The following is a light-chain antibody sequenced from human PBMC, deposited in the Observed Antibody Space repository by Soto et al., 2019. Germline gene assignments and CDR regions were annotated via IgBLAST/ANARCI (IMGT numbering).Light chain of an antibody. V-gene: IGKV1-5*03. CDR3: QQYHRSSIT. J-gene: IGKJ5*01. CDR2: KAS. CDR1: QTISSW. Sequence: IQMTQSPSTLSASVVDRVTITCPASQTISSWLSWYQQKPGKAPKLLIYKASTLKSGVPSRFSGSGSGTEFTLTISSLQPDDFATYYCQQYHRSSITFGQGTRLEIK.